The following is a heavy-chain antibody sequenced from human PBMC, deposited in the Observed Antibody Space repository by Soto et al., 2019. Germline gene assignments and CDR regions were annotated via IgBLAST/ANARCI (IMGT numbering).Heavy chain of an antibody. CDR1: GFTFSSYA. Sequence: EVQLLESGGGLVQPGGSLRLSCAASGFTFSSYAMSWVRQAPGKGLEWVSAISGSGGSTYYAESLKGRFTISRDNSKNTRYLQAHCLRAEDTSVYYCAKDKNRSSPKICYFDLWGRGTLVTVSS. J-gene: IGHJ2*01. V-gene: IGHV3-23*01. CDR3: AKDKNRSSPKICYFDL. CDR2: ISGSGGST. D-gene: IGHD6-13*01.